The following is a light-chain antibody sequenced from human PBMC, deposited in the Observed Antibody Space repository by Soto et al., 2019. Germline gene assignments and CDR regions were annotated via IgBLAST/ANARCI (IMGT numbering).Light chain of an antibody. Sequence: EIVLTQSPGTLSLSPGERATLSCRASQSVRSTYLAWYQQKPGQAPRLLIYGVTNRATGIPERLSGSGSRTEFTLTISRLEPEDFAVYYCQRYDISPYPFGQGTKLDIK. CDR2: GVT. J-gene: IGKJ2*01. CDR1: QSVRSTY. CDR3: QRYDISPYP. V-gene: IGKV3-20*01.